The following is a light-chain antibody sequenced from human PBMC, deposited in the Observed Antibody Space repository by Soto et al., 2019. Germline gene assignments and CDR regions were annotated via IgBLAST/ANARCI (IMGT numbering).Light chain of an antibody. CDR2: DAS. V-gene: IGKV3-11*01. CDR1: QSVSSS. Sequence: EIVLTQSPATLSLSPGERATLSCMASQSVSSSLAWYQQKPGQAPRLLIYDASNRATGIPARFSGSGTGTDFTLTISSLEPEDFAVYYCQQRSNWPITFGQGTRLEI. J-gene: IGKJ5*01. CDR3: QQRSNWPIT.